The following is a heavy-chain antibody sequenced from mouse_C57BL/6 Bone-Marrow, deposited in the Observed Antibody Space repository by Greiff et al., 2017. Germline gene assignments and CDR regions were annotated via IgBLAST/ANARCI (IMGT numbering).Heavy chain of an antibody. J-gene: IGHJ3*01. V-gene: IGHV7-3*01. Sequence: EVKLVESGGGLVQPGGSLSLSCAASGFTFTDYYMSWVRQPPGKALEWLGFIRNKANGYTTEYSASVKGRFTISRDNSQSILYLQMNALRAEDSATYYCARGDGYSSWFAYWGQGTLVTVSA. CDR1: GFTFTDYY. D-gene: IGHD2-3*01. CDR3: ARGDGYSSWFAY. CDR2: IRNKANGYTT.